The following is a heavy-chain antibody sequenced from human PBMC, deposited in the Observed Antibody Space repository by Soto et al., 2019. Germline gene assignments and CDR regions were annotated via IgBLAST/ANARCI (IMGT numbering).Heavy chain of an antibody. CDR3: ARAVGYCSSTSRYIARYGMDV. V-gene: IGHV4-31*03. CDR2: IYYSGST. J-gene: IGHJ6*01. D-gene: IGHD2-2*02. CDR1: GGSISSGGYY. Sequence: QVQLQESGPGLVKPSQTLSLTCTVSGGSISSGGYYWSWIRQHPGKGLEWIGYIYYSGSTYYNPSLKSRVTISVDTSKNQFSLKLSSVTAADTAVYYCARAVGYCSSTSRYIARYGMDVWGQGTTVTVSS.